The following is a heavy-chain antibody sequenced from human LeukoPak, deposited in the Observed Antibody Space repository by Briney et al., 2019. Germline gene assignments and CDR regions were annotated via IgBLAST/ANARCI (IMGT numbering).Heavy chain of an antibody. D-gene: IGHD6-13*01. CDR2: IYYSGST. CDR1: GGSVSSGSYY. CDR3: ARQISSSWYYFDY. Sequence: SETLSLTCTVSGGSVSSGSYYWSWIRQPPGKGLEWIGDIYYSGSTNYNPSLKSRVTISVDTSKNQFSLKLSSVTAADTAVYYCARQISSSWYYFDYWGQGTLVTVSS. J-gene: IGHJ4*02. V-gene: IGHV4-61*01.